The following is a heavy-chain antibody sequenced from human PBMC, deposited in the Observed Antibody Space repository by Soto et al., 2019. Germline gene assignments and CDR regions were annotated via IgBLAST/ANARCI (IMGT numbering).Heavy chain of an antibody. J-gene: IGHJ6*02. Sequence: GASVKVSCKASGYTFSGYYIHWPRQAPGQGLEWMGRINPNSGGTNYAQKFQGRVTVTRDTPTSTAYMELSRLTSDDTAVYYCARSLTEGYCTITGCYTRPLYGMDVWGQGTTVTV. CDR2: INPNSGGT. D-gene: IGHD2-2*02. CDR1: GYTFSGYY. CDR3: ARSLTEGYCTITGCYTRPLYGMDV. V-gene: IGHV1-2*06.